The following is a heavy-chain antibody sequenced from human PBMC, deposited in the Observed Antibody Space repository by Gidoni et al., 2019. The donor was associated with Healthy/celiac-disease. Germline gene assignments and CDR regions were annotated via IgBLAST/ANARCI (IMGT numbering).Heavy chain of an antibody. CDR2: IWDDGSNK. CDR1: GFTFSSYG. Sequence: QVQLVESGGGVVQPGRSLRLSCAASGFTFSSYGMHWVRQAPGKGLEWVAVIWDDGSNKYYADSVKGRFTISRDNSKNTLYLQMNSLRAEDTAVYYCARADYGDGGMDVWGQGTTVTVSS. D-gene: IGHD4-17*01. J-gene: IGHJ6*02. V-gene: IGHV3-33*01. CDR3: ARADYGDGGMDV.